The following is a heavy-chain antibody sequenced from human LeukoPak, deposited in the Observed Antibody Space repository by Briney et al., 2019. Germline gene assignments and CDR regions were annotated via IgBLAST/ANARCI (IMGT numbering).Heavy chain of an antibody. CDR1: GFTFSNSA. J-gene: IGHJ4*01. V-gene: IGHV3-23*01. D-gene: IGHD6-19*01. CDR3: AKGIYSSGWSYFDY. CDR2: LSGSGITT. Sequence: GGSLRLSCAASGFTFSNSAMSWVRQAPGKGLEWVSTLSGSGITTYYADSVKGRFTISRDNSKNTLYLQMNSLRAEDTAVYYCAKGIYSSGWSYFDYWGHGTLVNVSS.